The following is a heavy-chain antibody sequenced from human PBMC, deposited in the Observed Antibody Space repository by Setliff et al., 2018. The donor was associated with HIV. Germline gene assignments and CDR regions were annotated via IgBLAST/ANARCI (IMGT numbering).Heavy chain of an antibody. CDR1: GGPISSGAYY. CDR2: IYYSGST. V-gene: IGHV4-31*03. Sequence: PSETLSLTCTLSGGPISSGAYYWTWIRQHPGKGLEWIGYIYYSGSTYYNPSLKSRLTISLDTSINQFSLRLSSVTAADTAVYYCTRDRSDFHYHGMDVWGQGTTVTVSS. D-gene: IGHD2-21*02. J-gene: IGHJ6*02. CDR3: TRDRSDFHYHGMDV.